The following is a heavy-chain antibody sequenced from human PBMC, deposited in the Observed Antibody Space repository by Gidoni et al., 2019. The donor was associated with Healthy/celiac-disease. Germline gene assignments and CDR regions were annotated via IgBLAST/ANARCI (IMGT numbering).Heavy chain of an antibody. CDR1: GFPFRSYA. V-gene: IGHV3-30-3*01. CDR2: ISYDGSNK. J-gene: IGHJ6*04. CDR3: ARDLKEENYYGMDV. Sequence: QVQLVESGRGVVQPGRSLILSWAASGFPFRSYAMHWVRQAPGKGLEWVAVISYDGSNKYYADSVKGRFTISRDNSKNTLYLQMNSLRAEDTAVYYCARDLKEENYYGMDVWGKGTTVTVSS.